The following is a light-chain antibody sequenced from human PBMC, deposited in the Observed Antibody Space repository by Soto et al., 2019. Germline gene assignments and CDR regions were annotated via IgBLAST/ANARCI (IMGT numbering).Light chain of an antibody. CDR3: QHLNTFHRP. Sequence: DIQLTQSPSFLSASIGDRVTITCRASQDISAYLAWYQQEPGKAPKLLIYAASTLQSGVPSRFSGSGSVAEFTLTIRSLQPEDCASYYCQHLNTFHRPFGQGTKVEFK. V-gene: IGKV1-9*01. CDR2: AAS. CDR1: QDISAY. J-gene: IGKJ1*01.